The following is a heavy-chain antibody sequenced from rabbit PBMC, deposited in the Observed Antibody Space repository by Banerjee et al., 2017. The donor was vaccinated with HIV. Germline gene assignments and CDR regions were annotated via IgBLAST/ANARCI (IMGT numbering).Heavy chain of an antibody. CDR2: IYTGSSGST. Sequence: QSLEESGGDLVKPEGSLTLTCTASGFDFSSTYYMYWVRQAPGKGLEWIACIYTGSSGSTYYASWAKGRFTIFKTSSTTVTLQMTSLTAADTATYFCARDLAGVIGWNFGLWGPGTLVTVS. J-gene: IGHJ4*01. V-gene: IGHV1S40*01. CDR3: ARDLAGVIGWNFGL. D-gene: IGHD4-1*01. CDR1: GFDFSSTYY.